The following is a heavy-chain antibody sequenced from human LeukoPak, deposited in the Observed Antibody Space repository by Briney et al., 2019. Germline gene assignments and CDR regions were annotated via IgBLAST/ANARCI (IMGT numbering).Heavy chain of an antibody. CDR3: ARWNYYNSIRYFDY. CDR1: GASMTSNY. CDR2: VYYSGRT. Sequence: PSETLSLTCTVSGASMTSNYCNWIRQPPGKGLEWIGYVYYSGRTNYNPSLKSRVTISVDTSKNQFSLRLSSVTAADTAVYYCARWNYYNSIRYFDYWGQGTLVTVSS. D-gene: IGHD3-22*01. J-gene: IGHJ4*02. V-gene: IGHV4-59*01.